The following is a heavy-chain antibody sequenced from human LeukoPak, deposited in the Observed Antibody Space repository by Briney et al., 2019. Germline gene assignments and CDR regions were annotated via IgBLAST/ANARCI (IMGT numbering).Heavy chain of an antibody. V-gene: IGHV4-34*01. Sequence: SETLSLTCAVYGGSFSGYYWSWIRQPPGKGLEWIGEINHSGSTNYNPSLKSRVTISVDTSKNQFSLKLSSVTAADTAVYYCARRGMVRGVTYYYYHYMDVWGKGTTVTISS. CDR2: INHSGST. CDR1: GGSFSGYY. J-gene: IGHJ6*03. CDR3: ARRGMVRGVTYYYYHYMDV. D-gene: IGHD3-10*01.